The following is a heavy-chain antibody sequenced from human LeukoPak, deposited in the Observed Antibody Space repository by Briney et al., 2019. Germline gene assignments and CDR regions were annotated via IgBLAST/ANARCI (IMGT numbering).Heavy chain of an antibody. V-gene: IGHV3-11*03. J-gene: IGHJ4*02. D-gene: IGHD4-17*01. CDR2: ISSSGSYT. Sequence: GGSLRLSCAASGFTFSDYYMSWIRQAPGKGLEWVSYISSSGSYTIYADSVKGRFTISRDNSKNTLYLQMNSLRAEDTAVYYCAKTRRSDYGLDYWGQGTLVTVSS. CDR1: GFTFSDYY. CDR3: AKTRRSDYGLDY.